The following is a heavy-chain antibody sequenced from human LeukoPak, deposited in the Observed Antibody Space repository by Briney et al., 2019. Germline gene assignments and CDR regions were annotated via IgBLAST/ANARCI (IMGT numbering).Heavy chain of an antibody. D-gene: IGHD3-22*01. J-gene: IGHJ4*02. CDR3: AIYYDSSGYFDY. CDR2: IYPGDSDT. CDR1: GYSFTSYW. Sequence: GESLKISCKGSGYSFTSYWIGWVRQLPGKGLEWMGIIYPGDSDTRYSPSFQGQVTISADRSISTAYLHWSSLKASDTAMYYCAIYYDSSGYFDYWGQGTLVTVSS. V-gene: IGHV5-51*01.